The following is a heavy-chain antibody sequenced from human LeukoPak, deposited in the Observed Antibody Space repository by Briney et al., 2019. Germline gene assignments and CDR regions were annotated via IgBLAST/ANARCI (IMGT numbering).Heavy chain of an antibody. D-gene: IGHD2-2*01. Sequence: GGSLRLSCAASGFTFSSYWMSWVRQAPGKGLEWVANIKQDGSEKYYVDSVKGRFTISRDNAKNTLYLQMNSLRAEDTAVYYCAKARVWYQPLLIDYWGQGTLVTVSS. J-gene: IGHJ4*02. CDR3: AKARVWYQPLLIDY. CDR1: GFTFSSYW. CDR2: IKQDGSEK. V-gene: IGHV3-7*03.